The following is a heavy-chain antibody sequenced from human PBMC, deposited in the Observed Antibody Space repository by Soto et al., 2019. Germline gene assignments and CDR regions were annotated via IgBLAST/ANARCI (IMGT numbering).Heavy chain of an antibody. V-gene: IGHV4-34*01. CDR1: GGSFSDYY. CDR2: INHSGST. CDR3: ARARKGSGSDYYYHYGMDV. D-gene: IGHD3-3*01. Sequence: PSETLSLTCSVYGGSFSDYYWSWIRQPPGKGLEWIGEINHSGSTNYNPSLKSRVTISVHTSKNQFSLKLSSVTAADTAVYYCARARKGSGSDYYYHYGMDVWGKGTTVTVSP. J-gene: IGHJ6*04.